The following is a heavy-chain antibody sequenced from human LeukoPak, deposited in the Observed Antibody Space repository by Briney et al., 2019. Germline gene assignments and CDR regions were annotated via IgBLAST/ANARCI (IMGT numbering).Heavy chain of an antibody. D-gene: IGHD6-13*01. CDR1: GGSISSSSYY. J-gene: IGHJ4*02. CDR2: IYYSGST. CDR3: ASTLGIAAAGVDY. Sequence: SETLSLTCTVSGGSISSSSYYWGWIRQPPGKGLEWIGSIYYSGSTYYNPSLKSRVTISVDTSKNQFSLKLSSVTAADTAVYYCASTLGIAAAGVDYWGRGTLVTVSS. V-gene: IGHV4-39*07.